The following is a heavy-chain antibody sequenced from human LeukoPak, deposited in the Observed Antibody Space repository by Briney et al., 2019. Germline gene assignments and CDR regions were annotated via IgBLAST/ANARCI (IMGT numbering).Heavy chain of an antibody. CDR2: IRYDGSNK. D-gene: IGHD3/OR15-3a*01. V-gene: IGHV3-30*02. J-gene: IGHJ5*01. CDR3: GRLGQGINWFDS. Sequence: GGSLRLSCAASGFTFSSYGMHWVRQAPGKGLEWVAFIRYDGSNKYYADSVKGRFTISRDNSKNTLYLQMNSLRAEDTAVYYCGRLGQGINWFDSWGQGTLVTVSS. CDR1: GFTFSSYG.